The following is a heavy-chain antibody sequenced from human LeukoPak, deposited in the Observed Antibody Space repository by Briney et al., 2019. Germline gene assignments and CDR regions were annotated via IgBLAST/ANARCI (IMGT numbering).Heavy chain of an antibody. J-gene: IGHJ4*02. D-gene: IGHD2-15*01. CDR3: ARGSDSGAHFDY. CDR1: GFTLSSYS. V-gene: IGHV3-21*01. CDR2: ISSSSSYI. Sequence: PGGYLRLSCAASGFTLSSYSMNWVRQAPGKGLEWVSSISSSSSYIYYADSVKGRFTISRDNAKNSLYLQMNSLRAEDTAVYYCARGSDSGAHFDYWGQGTLVTVSS.